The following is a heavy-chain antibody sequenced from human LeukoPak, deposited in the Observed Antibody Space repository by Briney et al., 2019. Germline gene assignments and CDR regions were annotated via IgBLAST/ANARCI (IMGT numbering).Heavy chain of an antibody. Sequence: SETLSLTCTVSGGSISSHYWSWIRQPPGKGLEWIGYIYYSGSTNYNPSLKSRVTISVDTSRNQFSLKLSSVTAADTALYYCARHPGRNQNFDLWGRGTLVTVSS. CDR3: ARHPGRNQNFDL. CDR1: GGSISSHY. J-gene: IGHJ2*01. V-gene: IGHV4-59*08. CDR2: IYYSGST.